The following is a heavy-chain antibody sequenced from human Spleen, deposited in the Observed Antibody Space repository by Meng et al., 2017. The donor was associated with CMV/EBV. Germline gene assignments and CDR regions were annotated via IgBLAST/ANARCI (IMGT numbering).Heavy chain of an antibody. CDR3: ARGQVRWAPAGVHYFDY. CDR2: ISNDGNKN. Sequence: GVVFSNYGMHWVRQAPGKGLEWVAFISNDGNKNYYTDSMKGRFTISRDNSKNTVYLHINSLRTDDTAVFYCARGQVRWAPAGVHYFDYWGQGTLSPSPQ. D-gene: IGHD6-13*01. J-gene: IGHJ4*02. V-gene: IGHV3-30*19. CDR1: GVVFSNYG.